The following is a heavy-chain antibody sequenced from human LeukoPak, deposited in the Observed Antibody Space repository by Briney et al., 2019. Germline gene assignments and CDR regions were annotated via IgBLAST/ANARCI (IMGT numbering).Heavy chain of an antibody. D-gene: IGHD3-22*01. CDR2: ISVRSNYR. J-gene: IGHJ4*02. CDR3: VRLRRNSDRSGYYYYYDY. V-gene: IGHV3-21*01. Sequence: PGGSLRLSCAASGYTFSDFSVNWVRQAPGKGQEWVSSISVRSNYRYYADSVRGRFTISRDDARDSLFLQMNSLRAEDTAVYFCVRLRRNSDRSGYYYYYDYWGQGTLVTVSS. CDR1: GYTFSDFS.